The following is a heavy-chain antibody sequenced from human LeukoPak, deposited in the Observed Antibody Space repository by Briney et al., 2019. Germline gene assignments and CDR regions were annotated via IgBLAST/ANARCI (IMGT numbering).Heavy chain of an antibody. J-gene: IGHJ4*02. D-gene: IGHD3-22*01. CDR2: IYSGGST. Sequence: GGSLRLSCAASGFTVSSNYMSWVRQAPGKGLEWVSVIYSGGSTYYADSVKGRFTISRDNSKNTLYLQMNSLRAEDTAVYYCAKDFGYYDSSGRNNFDYWGQGTLVTVSS. CDR3: AKDFGYYDSSGRNNFDY. V-gene: IGHV3-53*01. CDR1: GFTVSSNY.